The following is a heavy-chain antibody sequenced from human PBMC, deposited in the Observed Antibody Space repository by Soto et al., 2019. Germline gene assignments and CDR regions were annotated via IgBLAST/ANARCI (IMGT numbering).Heavy chain of an antibody. CDR1: GYTFTSNY. V-gene: IGHV1-46*01. Sequence: QVQLVQSGAKVKKPGASVKDSCKASGYTFTSNYMNWVRQAPGQGLEWMGIINPSGGSTSYGQKFQGRVTMTSDTSTSTVYMELSSLTSEDTGVHYCTRAVVTPPFDYWSQGTLVTVSS. CDR2: INPSGGST. CDR3: TRAVVTPPFDY. J-gene: IGHJ4*02. D-gene: IGHD2-15*01.